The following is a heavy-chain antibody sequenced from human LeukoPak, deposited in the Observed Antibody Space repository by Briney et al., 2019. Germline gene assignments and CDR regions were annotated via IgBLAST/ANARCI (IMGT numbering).Heavy chain of an antibody. CDR3: ARGMIWSGYYRYDY. CDR2: INPNSGGT. Sequence: ASAKVSCKASGYTFTGYYMHWVRQAPGQGLEWMGWINPNSGGTNYAQKFQGRVTMTRDTSISTAYMELSRLRSDDTAVYHCARGMIWSGYYRYDYWGQGTLVTVSS. CDR1: GYTFTGYY. D-gene: IGHD3-3*01. J-gene: IGHJ4*02. V-gene: IGHV1-2*02.